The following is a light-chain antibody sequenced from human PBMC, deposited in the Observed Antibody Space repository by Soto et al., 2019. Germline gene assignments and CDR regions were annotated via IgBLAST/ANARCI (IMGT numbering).Light chain of an antibody. CDR1: SSDVGGYNY. J-gene: IGLJ1*01. CDR2: DVT. V-gene: IGLV2-14*01. CDR3: SSYTSTSTPWV. Sequence: QSVLTRPASVYGSAGEWITISSKGTSSDVGGYNYVSWYQQHPGKAPKLMIYDVTDRPSGVSNRFSGSKSGNTASLTISGLQAEDEADYYCSSYTSTSTPWVFGTGTKVTVL.